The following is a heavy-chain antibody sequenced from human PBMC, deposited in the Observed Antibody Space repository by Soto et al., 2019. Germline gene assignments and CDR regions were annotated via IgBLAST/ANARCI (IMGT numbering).Heavy chain of an antibody. CDR3: AKVNDGSRRGLDY. D-gene: IGHD3-10*01. CDR2: ISNDGIRE. Sequence: QVQLVESGGGVVQPGRSLRLSCAASGFTFSGYSMHWVRQAPGKGLEWVSVISNDGIREYYADSGKGRFTVYRDNSKNTVYMQMNSLRPEDTAVYFCAKVNDGSRRGLDYWGQGTLVTVSS. J-gene: IGHJ4*02. V-gene: IGHV3-30*18. CDR1: GFTFSGYS.